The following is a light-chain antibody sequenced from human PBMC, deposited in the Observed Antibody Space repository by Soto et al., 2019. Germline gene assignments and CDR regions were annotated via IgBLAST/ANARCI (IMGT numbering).Light chain of an antibody. CDR1: QSISSY. CDR3: QQSYSTPLT. Sequence: DIQMTKSPSSLSASVGDIVIITCRASQSISSYLNFYQQKPGKAPKLLIYAASSLQSGVPSRFSGSGSGTDFTLTISSLQPEDFATYYCQQSYSTPLTFGGGTKVDIK. V-gene: IGKV1-39*01. CDR2: AAS. J-gene: IGKJ4*01.